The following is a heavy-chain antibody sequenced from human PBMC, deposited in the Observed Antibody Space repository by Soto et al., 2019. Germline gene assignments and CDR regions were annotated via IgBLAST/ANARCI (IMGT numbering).Heavy chain of an antibody. J-gene: IGHJ6*02. D-gene: IGHD2-2*01. CDR1: GYTFTSYG. V-gene: IGHV1-18*01. Sequence: EASVKVSCKASGYTFTSYGISWVRQAPGQGLEWMGWISAYNGNTNYAQKLQGRVTMTTDTSTSTAYMELRSLRSDDTAVYYCARDQGGNYQLLLYTPHYYYYGMDVWGQGTTVTVSS. CDR2: ISAYNGNT. CDR3: ARDQGGNYQLLLYTPHYYYYGMDV.